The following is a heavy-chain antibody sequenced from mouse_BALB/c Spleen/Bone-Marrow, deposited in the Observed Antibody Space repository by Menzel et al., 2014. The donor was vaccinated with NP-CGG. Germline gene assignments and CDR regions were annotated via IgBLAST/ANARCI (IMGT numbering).Heavy chain of an antibody. J-gene: IGHJ1*01. CDR1: GFTFSSYA. Sequence: EVKLVESGGGLVKPGGSLKLSCAASGFTFSSYAMSWVRQSPEKRLEWVAEISSGGSYTYYPDTVTFRFTISRDNAKNPLYREMSSLRSEDTAMYYCDSKTWSGFWYYDVWGAGTTVTVSS. D-gene: IGHD1-3*01. CDR2: ISSGGSYT. CDR3: DSKTWSGFWYYDV. V-gene: IGHV5-9-4*01.